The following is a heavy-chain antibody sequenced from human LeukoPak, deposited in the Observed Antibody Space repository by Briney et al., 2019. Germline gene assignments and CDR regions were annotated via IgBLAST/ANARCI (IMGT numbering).Heavy chain of an antibody. CDR1: GGSISSYY. J-gene: IGHJ4*02. CDR3: ARGPSRTYSSSWYVY. D-gene: IGHD6-13*01. V-gene: IGHV4-59*01. Sequence: PSETLSLTCTVSGGSISSYYWSWIRQPPGKGLEWIGYIYNSGSTNYNPSLKSRGTISVDTSKNQFSLKLSSVTAADTAVYYCARGPSRTYSSSWYVYWGQGTLVTVSS. CDR2: IYNSGST.